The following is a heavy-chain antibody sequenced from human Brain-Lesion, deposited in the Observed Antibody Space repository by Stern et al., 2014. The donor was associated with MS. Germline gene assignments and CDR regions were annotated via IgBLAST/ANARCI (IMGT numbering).Heavy chain of an antibody. CDR2: MNPYSVNT. Sequence: VHLVESGAEVKKPGASGKVSCKASGYTFSSYDITWVRQASGHGLEWMGWMNPYSVNTANAQKVKGRVSMPSNPSRSTVYRERTSLTSDDTALYFCARAVRTHLISKYWGQGTRVTVSS. D-gene: IGHD1-14*01. CDR3: ARAVRTHLISKY. J-gene: IGHJ4*02. CDR1: GYTFSSYD. V-gene: IGHV1-8*01.